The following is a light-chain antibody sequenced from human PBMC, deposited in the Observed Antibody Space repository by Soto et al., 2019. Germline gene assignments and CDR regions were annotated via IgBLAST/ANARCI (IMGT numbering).Light chain of an antibody. CDR3: QQYNNWPIT. J-gene: IGKJ5*01. CDR1: QSVSSY. Sequence: EIVLTHSPATLSLSPGERATLSCRASQSVSSYLAWYQQKPGQAPRLLIYDSSTRATGIPARFSGSGSGTEFTLTISSLQSEDFAVYYCQQYNNWPITFGQGTRLEIK. V-gene: IGKV3-11*01. CDR2: DSS.